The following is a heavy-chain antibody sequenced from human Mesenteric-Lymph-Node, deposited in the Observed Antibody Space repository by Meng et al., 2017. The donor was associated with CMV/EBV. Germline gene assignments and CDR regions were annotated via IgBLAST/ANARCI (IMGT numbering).Heavy chain of an antibody. CDR3: ARRTSSSGSYYGLDV. D-gene: IGHD6-6*01. Sequence: KVSCKGSGYSFTSYWIGWVRQMPGKGLEWMGIIYPGDSDTRYSPSFQGQVSISADKSINTAYLQWSSLKASDTAMYYCARRTSSSGSYYGLDVWGQGTTVTVSS. CDR2: IYPGDSDT. V-gene: IGHV5-51*01. CDR1: GYSFTSYW. J-gene: IGHJ6*02.